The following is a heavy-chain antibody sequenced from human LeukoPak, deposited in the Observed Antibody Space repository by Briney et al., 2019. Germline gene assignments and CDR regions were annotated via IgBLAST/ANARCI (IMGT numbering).Heavy chain of an antibody. J-gene: IGHJ5*02. Sequence: PGGSLRLSCAASGFTFSSYAMHWVRQAPGKGLEWVAVISNDGSVQNYADSVKGRFTISRDNSKNTLYLQMYSLRAEDTAVYYCARDEAQWLVRGWFDPWGQGTLVTVSS. CDR2: ISNDGSVQ. CDR3: ARDEAQWLVRGWFDP. D-gene: IGHD6-19*01. V-gene: IGHV3-30-3*01. CDR1: GFTFSSYA.